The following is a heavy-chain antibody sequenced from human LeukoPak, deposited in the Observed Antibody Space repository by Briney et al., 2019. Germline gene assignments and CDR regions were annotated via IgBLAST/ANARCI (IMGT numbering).Heavy chain of an antibody. Sequence: ASVKVSCKASGYTLTSYAINWVRQAPGQGLEWIGWINTNTGNPTYAQDFTGRFVFSLDTSVSTTYLQITSLKPEDTAVYYCARDPRAAADGKADYWGRGTLVTVSS. J-gene: IGHJ4*02. CDR3: ARDPRAAADGKADY. CDR2: INTNTGNP. V-gene: IGHV7-4-1*02. D-gene: IGHD6-13*01. CDR1: GYTLTSYA.